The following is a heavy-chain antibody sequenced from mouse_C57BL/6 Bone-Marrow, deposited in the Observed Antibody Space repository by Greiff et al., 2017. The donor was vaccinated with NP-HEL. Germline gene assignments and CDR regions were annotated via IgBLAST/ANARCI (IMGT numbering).Heavy chain of an antibody. J-gene: IGHJ2*01. D-gene: IGHD2-5*01. CDR2: INPSTGGT. Sequence: EVQLQQSGPELVKPGASVKISCKASGYSLTGYYMNWVKQSPEKSLEWIGEINPSTGGTTYNQKFKAKATLTVDKSSSTAYMQLKSLTSEDSAVYYCARTLYSNYIDYWGQGTTLTVSS. CDR3: ARTLYSNYIDY. CDR1: GYSLTGYY. V-gene: IGHV1-42*01.